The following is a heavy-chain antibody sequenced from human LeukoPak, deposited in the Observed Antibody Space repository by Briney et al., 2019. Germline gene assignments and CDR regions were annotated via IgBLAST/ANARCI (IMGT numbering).Heavy chain of an antibody. V-gene: IGHV1-2*02. D-gene: IGHD3-22*01. CDR3: SRGRDYYDNSGVDY. CDR2: INPNSGGT. J-gene: IGHJ4*02. CDR1: GYSFIANY. Sequence: GASVKVSCKASGYSFIANYIHWVRQAPGQGLEWMGWINPNSGGTNHAQKFQGGVTMTRDTSITTAYMDLSGLRSDDTAVYYCSRGRDYYDNSGVDYWGQGTLVTVSS.